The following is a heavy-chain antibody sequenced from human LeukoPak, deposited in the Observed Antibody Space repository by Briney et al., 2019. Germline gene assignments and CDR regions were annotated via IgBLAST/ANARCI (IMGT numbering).Heavy chain of an antibody. J-gene: IGHJ5*02. V-gene: IGHV4-34*01. Sequence: PSETLSLTCAVYGGSFSGYYWGWIRQPPGKGLEWIGEINHSGSTNYNPSLKSRVTISVDTSKNQFSLKLSSVTAADTAVYYCARRVVVVAATVDWFDPWGQGTLVTVSS. CDR2: INHSGST. CDR3: ARRVVVVAATVDWFDP. CDR1: GGSFSGYY. D-gene: IGHD2-15*01.